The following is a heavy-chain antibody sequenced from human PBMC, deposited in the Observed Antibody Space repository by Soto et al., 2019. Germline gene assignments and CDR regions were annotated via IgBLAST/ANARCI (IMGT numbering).Heavy chain of an antibody. V-gene: IGHV3-23*01. Sequence: EVQLLESGGGLVHPGGSLRLSCAASGFTFSAYAVNWVRQAPGKGLEWVSIITGSGRSTFYADSVKGRFTISRDNSRNTLYLQMDSLRAEDTTVYYCAKESGLSTNYYYPYVMDVWGQGTTVTVSS. CDR1: GFTFSAYA. J-gene: IGHJ6*02. D-gene: IGHD5-12*01. CDR3: AKESGLSTNYYYPYVMDV. CDR2: ITGSGRST.